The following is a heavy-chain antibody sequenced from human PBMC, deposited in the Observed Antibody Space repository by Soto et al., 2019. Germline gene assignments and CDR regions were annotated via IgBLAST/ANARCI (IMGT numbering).Heavy chain of an antibody. D-gene: IGHD4-17*01. CDR2: ISANNGNT. Sequence: GASVKVSCKASGYTFPSYGISWVRQAPGQGLEWMGWISANNGNTNYAQKLQGRVTMTTDTSTSTAYMELRGLRSDDTAVYYCARSQTTVTSYDYWGQGTLVTVSS. CDR3: ARSQTTVTSYDY. CDR1: GYTFPSYG. V-gene: IGHV1-18*01. J-gene: IGHJ4*02.